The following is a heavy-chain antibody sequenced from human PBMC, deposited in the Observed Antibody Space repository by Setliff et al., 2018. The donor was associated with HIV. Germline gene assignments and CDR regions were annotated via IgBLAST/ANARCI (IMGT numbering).Heavy chain of an antibody. Sequence: GESLKISCKGSGYSFTNYWIGWVRQMPGKGLEWMGIIYPGDSDIDTRYSPSFQGQVAISADRSISTAYLQWSSLKASDTAMYYCARLSHYYYYYMDVWGKGTTVTVSS. CDR2: IYPGDSDIDT. CDR1: GYSFTNYW. CDR3: ARLSHYYYYYMDV. V-gene: IGHV5-51*01. J-gene: IGHJ6*03.